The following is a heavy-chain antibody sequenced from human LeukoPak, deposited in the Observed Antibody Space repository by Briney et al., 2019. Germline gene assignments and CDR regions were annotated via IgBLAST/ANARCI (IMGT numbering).Heavy chain of an antibody. Sequence: GGSLRLSCEASGFTFSSYSMNWVRQAPGKGLEWVSSISSSSSYIYYADSVRGRFTISRDNAKNSLYLQMNSLRAEDTAVYYCARGGGAIDAFDIWGQGTMVTVSS. CDR3: ARGGGAIDAFDI. D-gene: IGHD3-16*01. CDR1: GFTFSSYS. CDR2: ISSSSSYI. V-gene: IGHV3-21*01. J-gene: IGHJ3*02.